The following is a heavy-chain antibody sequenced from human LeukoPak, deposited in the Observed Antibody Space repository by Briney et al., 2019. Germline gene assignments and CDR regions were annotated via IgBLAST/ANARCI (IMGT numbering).Heavy chain of an antibody. Sequence: ASVKVSCKASGYTFTGYYMHWVRQAPGQGLEWMGWINPDSGGSNYAQKFQGRVTMTRDSSITTAYMELSSLRSEDTAVYYCARAEVVGIAAAVLFDYWGQGTLVTVSS. CDR3: ARAEVVGIAAAVLFDY. J-gene: IGHJ4*02. CDR1: GYTFTGYY. V-gene: IGHV1-2*02. D-gene: IGHD6-13*01. CDR2: INPDSGGS.